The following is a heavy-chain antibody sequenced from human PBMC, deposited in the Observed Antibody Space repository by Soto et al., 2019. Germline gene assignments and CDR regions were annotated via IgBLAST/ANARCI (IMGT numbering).Heavy chain of an antibody. CDR2: MNPNSGNT. V-gene: IGHV1-8*01. CDR3: ASTTYYYDSSGYSSRAFDI. J-gene: IGHJ3*02. D-gene: IGHD3-22*01. CDR1: GYTFTSYD. Sequence: EASVKVSCKASGYTFTSYDINWVRQATGQGLEWMGWMNPNSGNTGYAQKFQGRVTMTRNTSISTAYMELSSLRSEDTAVYYCASTTYYYDSSGYSSRAFDIWGQGTMVTVSS.